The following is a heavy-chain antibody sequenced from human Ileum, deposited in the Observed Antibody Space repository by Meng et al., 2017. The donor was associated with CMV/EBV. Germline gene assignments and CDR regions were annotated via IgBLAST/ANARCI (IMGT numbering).Heavy chain of an antibody. J-gene: IGHJ4*02. V-gene: IGHV3-30*04. D-gene: IGHD1-1*01. Sequence: GFTFTNYLMHWVGQAQGKGLEWVAVISYDGTGEYFADSVKGRFTISRDNSKNTLYLQMDSLRAEDTALYYCAREGGRARGYDSPDLWGEGTLVTVSS. CDR3: AREGGRARGYDSPDL. CDR2: ISYDGTGE. CDR1: GFTFTNYL.